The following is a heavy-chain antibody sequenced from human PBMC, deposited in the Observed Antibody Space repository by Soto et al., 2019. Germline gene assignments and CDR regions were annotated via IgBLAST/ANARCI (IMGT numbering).Heavy chain of an antibody. J-gene: IGHJ4*02. Sequence: QVQLVESGGGVVQPGRSLRLSCAASGFTFSSYAMHWVRQAPGKGLEWVAVISYDGSNKYYADSVKGRFTISRDNSKNTLYLQMNSLRAEDTAVYYCASGGLGYCSSTSCAVDYWGQGTLVTVSS. CDR2: ISYDGSNK. D-gene: IGHD2-2*01. V-gene: IGHV3-30-3*01. CDR1: GFTFSSYA. CDR3: ASGGLGYCSSTSCAVDY.